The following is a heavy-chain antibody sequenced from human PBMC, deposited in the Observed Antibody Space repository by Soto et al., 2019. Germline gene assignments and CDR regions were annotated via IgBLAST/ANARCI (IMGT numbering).Heavy chain of an antibody. CDR1: GFTFSNAW. Sequence: GGSLRLSCAASGFTFSNAWMSWVRQATGKWLEWVGRIKSKTDGGTTDYAAPVKGRFTISRDDSKNTLYMQMNSLKTEDTAVYYCTKGYSGYVYRYYYGMDVWGQGTTVTVSS. V-gene: IGHV3-15*01. J-gene: IGHJ6*02. D-gene: IGHD5-12*01. CDR2: IKSKTDGGTT. CDR3: TKGYSGYVYRYYYGMDV.